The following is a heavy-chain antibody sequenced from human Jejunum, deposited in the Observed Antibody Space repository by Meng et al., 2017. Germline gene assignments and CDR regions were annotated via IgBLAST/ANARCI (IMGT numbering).Heavy chain of an antibody. D-gene: IGHD2-21*01. CDR2: INPDSGST. Sequence: QVQLVQSGAGVKKPWSSVKVSCKASGGTFSSYAISWVRQAPGQGLEWMGRINPDSGSTRFTQTFQGRVTMTRDTSIRTAYLELGSLTSGDTAVYYCARSCGDITCPLDFDYWGQGTLVTVSS. V-gene: IGHV1-2*06. CDR3: ARSCGDITCPLDFDY. CDR1: GGTFSSYA. J-gene: IGHJ4*02.